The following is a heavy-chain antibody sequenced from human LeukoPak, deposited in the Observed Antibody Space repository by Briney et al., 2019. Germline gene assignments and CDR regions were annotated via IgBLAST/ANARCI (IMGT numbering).Heavy chain of an antibody. V-gene: IGHV4-34*01. CDR1: GGSCDDYY. CDR3: ARGRDRSKAGDH. J-gene: IGHJ4*02. Sequence: SETLSLTCAVYGGSCDDYYCSWLRQPPGKGLEWIGEIHPSGIFYYNSSLLSRVTISIDTSKSQFSLRLTSVTTADTAFYYCARGRDRSKAGDHWGQGSLVTVSS. D-gene: IGHD5-24*01. CDR2: IHPSGIF.